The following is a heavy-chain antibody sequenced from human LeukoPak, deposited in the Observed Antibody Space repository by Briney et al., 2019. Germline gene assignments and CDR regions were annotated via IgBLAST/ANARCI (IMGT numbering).Heavy chain of an antibody. J-gene: IGHJ4*02. CDR2: INPSGGST. V-gene: IGHV1-46*01. CDR1: GYTFTSYY. D-gene: IGHD1-26*01. CDR3: ARDQGGATYFDY. Sequence: ASVKVSCKASGYTFTSYYMHWVRQAPGQGLGWMGIINPSGGSTSYAQKFQGRVTMTRDTSTSTVYMELSSLRSEDTAVYYCARDQGGATYFDYWGQGTLVTVSS.